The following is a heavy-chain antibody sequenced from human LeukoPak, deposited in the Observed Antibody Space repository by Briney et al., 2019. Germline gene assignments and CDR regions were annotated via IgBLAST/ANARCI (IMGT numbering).Heavy chain of an antibody. CDR2: IYGGGDT. D-gene: IGHD3-10*01. CDR3: ARATWPLCYFDF. V-gene: IGHV3-53*01. Sequence: GESLRLSCAASGFTVTDNYMNWVRQSSGKGLEWVSVIYGGGDTNYADSVKGRFIISRDTSKNTVYLQMNSLGAEDTAVYYCARATWPLCYFDFWGQGILVTVSS. J-gene: IGHJ4*02. CDR1: GFTVTDNY.